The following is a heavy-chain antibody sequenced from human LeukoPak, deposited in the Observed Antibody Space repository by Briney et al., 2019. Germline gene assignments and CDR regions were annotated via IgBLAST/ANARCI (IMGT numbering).Heavy chain of an antibody. CDR1: GFTLSSYA. Sequence: GGSLRLSCAAPGFTLSSYAMTWVRQAPGKGLEWVSDIGDSGATTYYADSVKGRFTISRDNSKNTLYLQMNSLRAEDTAVYFCASFHYYGSGAYYLSYWGQGTLVTVSS. J-gene: IGHJ4*02. CDR3: ASFHYYGSGAYYLSY. CDR2: IGDSGATT. D-gene: IGHD3-10*01. V-gene: IGHV3-23*01.